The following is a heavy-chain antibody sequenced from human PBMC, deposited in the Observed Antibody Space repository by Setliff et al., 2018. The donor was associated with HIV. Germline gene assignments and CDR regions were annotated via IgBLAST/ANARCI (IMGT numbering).Heavy chain of an antibody. CDR3: ARDQTYSITWHAHDY. D-gene: IGHD6-13*01. V-gene: IGHV3-11*04. CDR2: ISGSGNII. J-gene: IGHJ4*02. CDR1: GGSISSDSYY. Sequence: LSLTCDVSGGSISSDSYYWAWIRQPPGKGLEWVSYISGSGNIIYYADSVKGRFSISRDNAKNSLYLQMNSLRAEDTAVYYCARDQTYSITWHAHDYWGQGTLVTVSS.